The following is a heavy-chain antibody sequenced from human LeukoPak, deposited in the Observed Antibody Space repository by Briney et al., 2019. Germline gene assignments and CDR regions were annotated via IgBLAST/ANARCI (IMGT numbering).Heavy chain of an antibody. V-gene: IGHV4-34*01. D-gene: IGHD2/OR15-2a*01. Sequence: SETLSLTCAVYGGSFSGYYWSWIRQPPGKGLEWIGEINHSGSTNYNPSLKSRVTISVDTSKNQFSLKLSSVTAADTAVYYCARAGIVAPSKGAFDIWGQGTMVTVSS. CDR3: ARAGIVAPSKGAFDI. CDR2: INHSGST. J-gene: IGHJ3*02. CDR1: GGSFSGYY.